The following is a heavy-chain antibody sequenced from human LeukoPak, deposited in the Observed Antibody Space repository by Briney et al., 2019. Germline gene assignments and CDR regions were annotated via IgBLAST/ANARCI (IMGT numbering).Heavy chain of an antibody. CDR3: ATAYYDILTGYYKGWSAFDI. J-gene: IGHJ3*02. D-gene: IGHD3-9*01. CDR2: IYYSGST. CDR1: GGSISSGDYY. V-gene: IGHV4-30-4*01. Sequence: SQTLSLTCTVSGGSISSGDYYWSWVRQPPGKGLEWIGYIYYSGSTYYNPSLKSRVTISVDTSKNQFSLKLSSVTAADTAVYYCATAYYDILTGYYKGWSAFDIWGQGTMVTVSS.